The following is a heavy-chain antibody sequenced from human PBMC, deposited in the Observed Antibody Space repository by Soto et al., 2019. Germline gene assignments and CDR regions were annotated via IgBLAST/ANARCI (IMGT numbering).Heavy chain of an antibody. J-gene: IGHJ5*02. CDR3: AKSIAVVPGWLGP. CDR1: GVRFSIYG. V-gene: IGHV3-33*06. CDR2: IWYDGSNT. D-gene: IGHD6-19*01. Sequence: STKLACAASGVRFSIYGMHGVCQAPGKGLEWVAGIWYDGSNTFYSDAVKGRFSISRDNSKNTVDLQMNSLRAEDTAVYYCAKSIAVVPGWLGPWGQGIQVTVSS.